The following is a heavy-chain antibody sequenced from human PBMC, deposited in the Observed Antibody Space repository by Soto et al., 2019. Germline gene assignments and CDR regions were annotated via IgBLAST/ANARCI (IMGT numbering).Heavy chain of an antibody. Sequence: EVQLLESGGGLVQPGGSLRLSCAASGFTFSSYAMSWVRQAPGKGLEWVSAISGSGGSTYYADSVKGRFTISRDNSKNTLYLQMNSLRAEDTAVYYCAKGDGYSSSWHSLHWFDPWGQGTLVTVSS. J-gene: IGHJ5*02. D-gene: IGHD6-13*01. V-gene: IGHV3-23*01. CDR1: GFTFSSYA. CDR3: AKGDGYSSSWHSLHWFDP. CDR2: ISGSGGST.